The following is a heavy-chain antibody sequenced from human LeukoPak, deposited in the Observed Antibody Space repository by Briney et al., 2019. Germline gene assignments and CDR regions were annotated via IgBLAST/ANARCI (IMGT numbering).Heavy chain of an antibody. CDR2: INSDGINT. Sequence: GGSLRLSCAASGFTFNSYGMHWVRQAPGKGLVWVSRINSDGINTSYADSVKGRFTISRDNAKNTLNLQMNSLRAEDTAVYYCARDLGQYYDTSDNWFDPWGQGTLVTVSS. V-gene: IGHV3-74*01. J-gene: IGHJ5*02. D-gene: IGHD3-22*01. CDR1: GFTFNSYG. CDR3: ARDLGQYYDTSDNWFDP.